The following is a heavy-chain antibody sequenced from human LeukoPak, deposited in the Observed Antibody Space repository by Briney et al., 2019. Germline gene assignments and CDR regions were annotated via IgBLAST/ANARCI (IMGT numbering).Heavy chain of an antibody. CDR1: GFTFDDYA. CDR3: AKSRQWLVSALDY. D-gene: IGHD6-19*01. V-gene: IGHV3-9*01. J-gene: IGHJ4*02. CDR2: ISWNSGSI. Sequence: GGSLRLSCAASGFTFDDYAMHWVRQAPGKGLEWVSGISWNSGSIGYADSVKGRFTISRDNAKNSLYLQMNSLRAEDTALYYCAKSRQWLVSALDYWGQGTPVTVSS.